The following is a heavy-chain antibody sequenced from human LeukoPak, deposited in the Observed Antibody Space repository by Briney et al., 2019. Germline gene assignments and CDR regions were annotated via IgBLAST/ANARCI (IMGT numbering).Heavy chain of an antibody. CDR2: IRYDGSNK. Sequence: GGSLRLTCGASGFTFRSYGIHWVRQAPGKGLEWVSFIRYDGSNKYYAESVTGRFTISRDNSKTTLYLQVNSLRAEDTAVYYCAKDITIFGVAIVDAFDISGRGTLVTVSS. CDR1: GFTFRSYG. J-gene: IGHJ3*02. V-gene: IGHV3-30*02. D-gene: IGHD3-3*01. CDR3: AKDITIFGVAIVDAFDI.